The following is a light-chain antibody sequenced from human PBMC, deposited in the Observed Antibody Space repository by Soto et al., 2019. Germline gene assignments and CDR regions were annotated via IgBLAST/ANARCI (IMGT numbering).Light chain of an antibody. CDR2: GAS. V-gene: IGKV3D-7*01. CDR3: QQDDNLRT. CDR1: QSVSSY. Sequence: IVVTQSPATLSLSPGERATLSCRASQSVSSYLAWYQQKPGRAPRLLIYGASTMAAGIPARFSGSGSGTDFTFTISRLQPEDIAVYYCQQDDNLRTFGQGTQVDIK. J-gene: IGKJ1*01.